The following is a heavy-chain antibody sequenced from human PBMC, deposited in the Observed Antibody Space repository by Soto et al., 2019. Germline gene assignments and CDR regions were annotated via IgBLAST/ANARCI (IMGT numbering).Heavy chain of an antibody. CDR2: MQPSSGRT. J-gene: IGHJ4*02. CDR3: ARGVTAGVDY. CDR1: GYIFTSLD. V-gene: IGHV1-8*01. Sequence: QVQLVQSGPEVREPGASVKVSCKASGYIFTSLDINWVRQTTGQGLEWMGWMQPSSGRTGYAQKFQGRVAMTRDTYINTAYMELSSITADDTAFYSGARGVTAGVDYWGQGTLVTVSS. D-gene: IGHD1-26*01.